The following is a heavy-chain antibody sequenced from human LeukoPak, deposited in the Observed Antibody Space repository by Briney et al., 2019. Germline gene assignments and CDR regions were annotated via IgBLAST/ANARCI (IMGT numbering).Heavy chain of an antibody. CDR2: ISYDGSNK. J-gene: IGHJ3*02. V-gene: IGHV3-30-3*01. Sequence: PGRSLRLSCAASGFTFSSCAMHWVRQAPGKGLEWVAVISYDGSNKYYADSVKGRFTISRDNSKNTLYLQMNSLRAEDTAVYYCARIEGGAFDIWGQGTMVTVSS. D-gene: IGHD3-16*01. CDR1: GFTFSSCA. CDR3: ARIEGGAFDI.